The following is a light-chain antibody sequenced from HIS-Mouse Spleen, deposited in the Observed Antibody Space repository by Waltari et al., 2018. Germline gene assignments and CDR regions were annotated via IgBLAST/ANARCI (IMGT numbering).Light chain of an antibody. Sequence: DIVLTQSPGTLSLSPGERATLSCRASQSVSSSYLAWYQQKPGQAPRLLIYGASSRATGIPDRFSGSGSGTDFTLTISRLEPEDFAVYYCQQYGSSLTWTFGKGTKVEIK. CDR3: QQYGSSLTWT. J-gene: IGKJ1*01. CDR1: QSVSSSY. CDR2: GAS. V-gene: IGKV3-20*01.